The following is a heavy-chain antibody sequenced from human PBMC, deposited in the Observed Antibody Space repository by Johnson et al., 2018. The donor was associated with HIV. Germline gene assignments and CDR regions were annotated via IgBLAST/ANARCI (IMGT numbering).Heavy chain of an antibody. CDR1: GFTFSSNY. V-gene: IGHV3-30*18. Sequence: QVQLVESGGGVVQPGTSLRLSCAASGFTFSSNYMSWVRQAPGKGLEWVAVISYDGSNKYYADSVKGRFTISRDNSKNTLYLQMNSLRAEDTAVYYCAKDLEEGQQWLIGAFDIWGQGTMVTVSS. CDR3: AKDLEEGQQWLIGAFDI. CDR2: ISYDGSNK. J-gene: IGHJ3*02. D-gene: IGHD6-19*01.